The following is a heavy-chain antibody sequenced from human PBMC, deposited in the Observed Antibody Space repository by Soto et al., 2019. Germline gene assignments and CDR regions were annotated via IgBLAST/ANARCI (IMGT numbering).Heavy chain of an antibody. CDR2: ISNYNGIT. Sequence: ASVKVSCKASGYTFTSHGISWVRQAPGQGLEWMGWISNYNGITNYAQKVLGRVTMTTETSTSTAYMELRSLRSDDTAVYYCAKDRAVSSSWLGYGMDVWGQGTTVTVSS. D-gene: IGHD6-13*01. J-gene: IGHJ6*02. CDR3: AKDRAVSSSWLGYGMDV. V-gene: IGHV1-18*01. CDR1: GYTFTSHG.